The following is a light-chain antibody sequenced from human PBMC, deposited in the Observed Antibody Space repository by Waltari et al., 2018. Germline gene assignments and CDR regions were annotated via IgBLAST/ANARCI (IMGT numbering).Light chain of an antibody. Sequence: QSALNQPAYVSGSPGQSITASCTGTSSAVGRYNLVSWYQQQPGKAPKHMIYEGSKRPSGVSNRFSGSKSGNTASLTISGLQAEDEADYYCCSYAGSSTLLFGGGTKVTVL. CDR1: SSAVGRYNL. V-gene: IGLV2-23*01. J-gene: IGLJ2*01. CDR2: EGS. CDR3: CSYAGSSTLL.